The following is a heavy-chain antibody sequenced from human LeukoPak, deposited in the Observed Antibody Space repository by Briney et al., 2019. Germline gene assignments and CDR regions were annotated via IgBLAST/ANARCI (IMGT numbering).Heavy chain of an antibody. Sequence: GGSLRLSCAASGFSFSNNWMTWVRQAPGKGLEWVANIKQDGSETNYVDSVKGRFTISRDNAKNSLHLQMNSLRVEDTAVYYCVTGGYYYGYWGQGTLVTVSS. CDR1: GFSFSNNW. D-gene: IGHD3-16*01. CDR3: VTGGYYYGY. CDR2: IKQDGSET. V-gene: IGHV3-7*01. J-gene: IGHJ4*02.